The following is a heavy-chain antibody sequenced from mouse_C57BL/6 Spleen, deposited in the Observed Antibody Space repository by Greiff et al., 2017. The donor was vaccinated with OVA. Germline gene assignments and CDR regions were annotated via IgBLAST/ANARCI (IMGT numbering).Heavy chain of an antibody. CDR2: ISSGGDYI. D-gene: IGHD1-1*01. J-gene: IGHJ3*01. CDR1: GFTFSSYA. CDR3: TREVHYYGSSYSAWFAY. V-gene: IGHV5-9-1*02. Sequence: EVKVVESGEGLVKPGGSLKLSCAASGFTFSSYAMSWVRQTPEKRLEWVAYISSGGDYIYYADTVKGRFTISRDNARNTLYLQMSSLKSEDTAMYYCTREVHYYGSSYSAWFAYWGQGTLVTVSA.